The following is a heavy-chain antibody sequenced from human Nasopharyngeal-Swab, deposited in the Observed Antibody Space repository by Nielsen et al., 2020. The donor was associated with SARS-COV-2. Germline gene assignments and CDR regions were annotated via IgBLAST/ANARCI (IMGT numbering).Heavy chain of an antibody. Sequence: QTLSLTCAVYGGSFRGYYWSWIRQPPGKGLEWIGEINHSGSTNYNPSLKSRVTISVDTSKNQFSLKLSSVTAADTAVYYCARGHDGGTNLRDYWGQGTLVTVSS. CDR2: INHSGST. V-gene: IGHV4-34*01. J-gene: IGHJ4*02. CDR1: GGSFRGYY. D-gene: IGHD4-23*01. CDR3: ARGHDGGTNLRDY.